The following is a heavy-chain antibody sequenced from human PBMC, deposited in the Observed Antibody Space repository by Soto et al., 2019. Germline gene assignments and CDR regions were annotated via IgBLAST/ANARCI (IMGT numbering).Heavy chain of an antibody. J-gene: IGHJ1*01. CDR3: AKERGEHPNMGDFQH. CDR2: ISGSGGST. Sequence: GESLKISCAASGFTFSSYAMSWVRQAPGKGLEWVSAISGSGGSTYYADSVKGRFTISRDNSKNTLYLQMNSLRAEDTAVYYCAKERGEHPNMGDFQHWGQGTLVTVSS. CDR1: GFTFSSYA. V-gene: IGHV3-23*01. D-gene: IGHD1-26*01.